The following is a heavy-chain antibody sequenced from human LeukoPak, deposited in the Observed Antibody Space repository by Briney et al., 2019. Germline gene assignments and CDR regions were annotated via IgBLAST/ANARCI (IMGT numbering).Heavy chain of an antibody. J-gene: IGHJ4*02. D-gene: IGHD3-16*01. CDR3: AKDGGVTGTFDY. CDR1: GFTFSGYA. Sequence: GESLKISCAASGFTFSGYAIQWVRQAPGKGLEWVGVISSDGRTKYYADSVQGRFTISRDNSENTLFLQMNSLRAEDTAVYYCAKDGGVTGTFDYWGQGTLVTVSS. V-gene: IGHV3-30*04. CDR2: ISSDGRTK.